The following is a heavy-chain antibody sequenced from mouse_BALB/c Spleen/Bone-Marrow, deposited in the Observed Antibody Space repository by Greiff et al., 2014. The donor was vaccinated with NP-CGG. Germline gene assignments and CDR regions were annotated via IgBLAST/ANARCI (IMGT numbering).Heavy chain of an antibody. CDR1: GYTFTSYW. Sequence: QVQLKESGAELARPGASVKLSCKASGYTFTSYWMQWVKQRPGQGLEWIGAIYPGDGDTRYTQKFEGKATLTADKSSSTAYMQLSSLASEDSAVYYCARGDYDYDDWFAYWGQGTLVTVSA. J-gene: IGHJ3*01. D-gene: IGHD2-4*01. V-gene: IGHV1-87*01. CDR3: ARGDYDYDDWFAY. CDR2: IYPGDGDT.